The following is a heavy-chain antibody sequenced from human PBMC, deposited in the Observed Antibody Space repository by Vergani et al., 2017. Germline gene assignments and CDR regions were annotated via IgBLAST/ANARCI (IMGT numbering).Heavy chain of an antibody. D-gene: IGHD1-26*01. CDR2: IVVGSGNT. V-gene: IGHV1-58*01. J-gene: IGHJ6*02. CDR3: AAPGSGSYSYDYGMDV. CDR1: GFTFISSA. Sequence: QMQLVQSGPEVKKPGTSVKVSCKASGFTFISSAVQWVRLALGQRLEWIGWIVVGSGNTNYAQKFQERVTIIRDMSTSTAYMGLSSLRSEDTAVYYGAAPGSGSYSYDYGMDVWGQGTTVTVSS.